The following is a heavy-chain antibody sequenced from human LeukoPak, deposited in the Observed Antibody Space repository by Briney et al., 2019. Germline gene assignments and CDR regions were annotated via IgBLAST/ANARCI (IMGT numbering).Heavy chain of an antibody. Sequence: PGGSLRLSCAASGFTFSNYWMSWVRQAPGKGLEWVANIREDGSEKYYVDSVKGQFTISRDNAKNSLFLQMDSLRAEDTAVYYCAASKELDYWGQGTLVTVSS. CDR2: IREDGSEK. J-gene: IGHJ4*02. D-gene: IGHD1-26*01. V-gene: IGHV3-7*01. CDR1: GFTFSNYW. CDR3: AASKELDY.